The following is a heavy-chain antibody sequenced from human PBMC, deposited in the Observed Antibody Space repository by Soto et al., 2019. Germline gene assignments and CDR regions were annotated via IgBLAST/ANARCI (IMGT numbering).Heavy chain of an antibody. Sequence: GESLKISCKGSGYSFTSYWISWVRQMPGKGLEWMGRIDPSDSYTNYSPSFQGHVTIPADKSISTAYLQWSSLKASDTAMYYCARVYSSSWYSRANWFDPWGQGTLVTVSS. V-gene: IGHV5-10-1*01. CDR2: IDPSDSYT. J-gene: IGHJ5*02. D-gene: IGHD6-13*01. CDR3: ARVYSSSWYSRANWFDP. CDR1: GYSFTSYW.